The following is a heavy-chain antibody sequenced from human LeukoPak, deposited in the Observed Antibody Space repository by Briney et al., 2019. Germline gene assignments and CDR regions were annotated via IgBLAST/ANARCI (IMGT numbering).Heavy chain of an antibody. J-gene: IGHJ5*02. CDR1: GFTFTSSA. CDR3: ARDIVVVPAASFGWFEP. CDR2: IVVGSGNT. Sequence: ASVKVSCEASGFTFTSSAMQWVRQARGQRLEWIGWIVVGSGNTNYAQKFQERVTITRDMSTSTAYMELSSLRSEDTAVYYCARDIVVVPAASFGWFEPWGQGTLVTVSS. D-gene: IGHD2-2*01. V-gene: IGHV1-58*02.